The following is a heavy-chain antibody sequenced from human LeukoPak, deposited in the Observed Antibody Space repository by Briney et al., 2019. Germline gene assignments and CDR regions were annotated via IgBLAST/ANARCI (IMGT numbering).Heavy chain of an antibody. J-gene: IGHJ4*02. D-gene: IGHD3-16*01. CDR1: GFTFSSYA. V-gene: IGHV3-30*01. Sequence: GGSLRLSCAASGFTFSSYAMHWVRQAPGKGLEWVAVISYDGSNKYYADSVKGRFTISRDNSKNTLYLQMNSLRAEDMAVYYCARAPWGYWGQGTLVTVSS. CDR3: ARAPWGY. CDR2: ISYDGSNK.